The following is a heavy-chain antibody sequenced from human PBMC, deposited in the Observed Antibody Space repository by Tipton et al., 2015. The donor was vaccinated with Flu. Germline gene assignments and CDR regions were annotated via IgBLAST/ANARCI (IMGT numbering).Heavy chain of an antibody. V-gene: IGHV4-38-2*01. D-gene: IGHD1-26*01. Sequence: TLSLTCSVSGDYIDGRHYWGWIRQPPGKGLEWIGNIHRGGSTYYNPSLRSRVTILVDTSKNQFSLKLSSVTAADTAVYYCARLEVVVGATGGQGDYWGQGTLVTVSS. J-gene: IGHJ4*02. CDR1: GDYIDGRHY. CDR2: IHRGGST. CDR3: ARLEVVVGATGGQGDY.